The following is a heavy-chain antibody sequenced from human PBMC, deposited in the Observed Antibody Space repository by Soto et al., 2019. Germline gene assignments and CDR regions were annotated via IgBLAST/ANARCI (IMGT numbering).Heavy chain of an antibody. CDR2: IYYSGST. D-gene: IGHD2-15*01. CDR3: ARDDIVVVLSLDV. Sequence: QVQLQESGPGLVKPSQTLSLTCTVSGGSISSGGYYWSWIRQHPGKGLEWIGYIYYSGSTYYNPSRKSRVXXSXDXXKNQFSLKLSSVTAADTAVYYCARDDIVVVLSLDVWGQGTTVTVSS. CDR1: GGSISSGGYY. J-gene: IGHJ6*02. V-gene: IGHV4-31*03.